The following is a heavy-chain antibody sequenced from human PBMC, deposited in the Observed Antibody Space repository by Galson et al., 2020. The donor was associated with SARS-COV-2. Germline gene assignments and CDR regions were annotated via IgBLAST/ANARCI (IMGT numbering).Heavy chain of an antibody. D-gene: IGHD3-22*01. V-gene: IGHV4-34*01. J-gene: IGHJ4*02. CDR2: INQSGST. Sequence: SQASETLSLTCAVYGGSFSGYYWTWIRQAPGKGLEWIGEINQSGSTHYNPSLKSRVTISMDTSKNQFSLKLSSVTAADTAVYYCARGTRDISMILMIVTTVSYYLDYWGQGTLVTVSS. CDR1: GGSFSGYY. CDR3: ARGTRDISMILMIVTTVSYYLDY.